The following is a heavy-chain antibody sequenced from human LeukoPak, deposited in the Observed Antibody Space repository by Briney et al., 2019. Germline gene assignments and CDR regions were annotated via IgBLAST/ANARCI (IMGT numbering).Heavy chain of an antibody. Sequence: ACKVSGYTFTDYYMHWVHPAPGRGREWMGLVDPEDGETIYAEKFQGRVTITADTSTDTAYMELLSLRSEDVAVYYCATVIAAESSISDYWGQGTLVTVSS. V-gene: IGHV1-69-2*01. D-gene: IGHD6-13*01. CDR3: ATVIAAESSISDY. J-gene: IGHJ4*02. CDR1: GYTFTDYY. CDR2: VDPEDGET.